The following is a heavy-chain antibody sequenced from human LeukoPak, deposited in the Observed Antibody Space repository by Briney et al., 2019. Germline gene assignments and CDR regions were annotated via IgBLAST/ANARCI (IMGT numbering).Heavy chain of an antibody. V-gene: IGHV4-34*01. J-gene: IGHJ3*01. CDR3: ARGQRAFDV. CDR1: GGSFSGYY. CDR2: INHSGLI. Sequence: SETLSLTCAVYGGSFSGYYWSWTRQPPGKGLEWIGEINHSGLIYYNPSLKSRVIISADTSRIQFSLKLTSVTAADTAVYYCARGQRAFDVWGQGTMVTVSS.